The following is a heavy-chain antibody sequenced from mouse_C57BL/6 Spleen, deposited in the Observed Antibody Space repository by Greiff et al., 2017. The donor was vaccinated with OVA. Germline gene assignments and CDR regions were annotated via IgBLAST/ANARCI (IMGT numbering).Heavy chain of an antibody. Sequence: QVQLQQSGAELVKPGASVKISCKASGYAFSSYWMNWVKQRPGKGLEWIGQIYPGDGDTNYNGKFKGKATLTADKSSSTAYMQLSSLTSEDSAVYFCARGDSITTVVGDYWGQGTTLTVSS. CDR1: GYAFSSYW. CDR2: IYPGDGDT. J-gene: IGHJ2*01. V-gene: IGHV1-80*01. CDR3: ARGDSITTVVGDY. D-gene: IGHD1-1*01.